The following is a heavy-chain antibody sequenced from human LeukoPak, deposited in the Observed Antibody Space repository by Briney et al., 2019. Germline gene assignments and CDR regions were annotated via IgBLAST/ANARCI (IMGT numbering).Heavy chain of an antibody. V-gene: IGHV4-39*02. CDR2: IYYSGST. D-gene: IGHD2-21*02. CDR1: GGSISSYY. Sequence: SETLSLTCTVSGGSISSYYWGWIRQPPGKGLEWIGSIYYSGSTYYNPSLKSRVTISVDTSKNQFSLKLSSVTAADTAVYYCARETVVTAIGYWGQGTLVTVSS. CDR3: ARETVVTAIGY. J-gene: IGHJ4*02.